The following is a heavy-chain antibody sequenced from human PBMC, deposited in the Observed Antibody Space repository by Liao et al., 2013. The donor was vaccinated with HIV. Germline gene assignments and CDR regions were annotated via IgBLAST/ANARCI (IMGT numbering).Heavy chain of an antibody. J-gene: IGHJ4*02. V-gene: IGHV4-39*07. Sequence: QLQLQESGPGLVRPSETLSLTCTVSGGSISSSTYYWGWIRQPPGKGRGVDWEVTIIVGTTYYNPSLKSRVTISVDTAKNQFSLKLSSVTAADTAVYYCARVRVSYGLPSVLQYWGQGTLVTVSS. CDR2: TIIVGTT. CDR3: ARVRVSYGLPSVLQY. D-gene: IGHD5-18*01. CDR1: GGSISSSTYY.